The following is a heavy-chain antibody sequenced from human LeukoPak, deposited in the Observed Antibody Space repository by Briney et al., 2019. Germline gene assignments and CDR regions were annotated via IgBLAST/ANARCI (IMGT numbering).Heavy chain of an antibody. J-gene: IGHJ5*02. CDR1: GYTFTSYY. V-gene: IGHV1-46*01. CDR3: ARQGWNYVFWFDP. Sequence: ASVKVSCKASGYTFTSYYMHWVRQAPGQGLEWMGIINPSGGSTSYAQKFQGRVTMTRDMSTSTVYMELSSLRSEDTAVYYCARQGWNYVFWFDPWGQGTLSPSPQ. D-gene: IGHD1-7*01. CDR2: INPSGGST.